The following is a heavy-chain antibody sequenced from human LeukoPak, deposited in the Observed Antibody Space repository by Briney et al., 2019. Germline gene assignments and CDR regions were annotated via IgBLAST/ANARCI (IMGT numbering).Heavy chain of an antibody. J-gene: IGHJ4*02. V-gene: IGHV1-8*01. CDR3: ARAGYSSSWYPGYFDY. CDR2: MNPNSGNT. Sequence: GASVKVSCKASGYTFTSYDINWVRQATGQGLEWMGWMNPNSGNTGYAQKFQGRVTMTRDTSTSTVYMELSSLRSEDTAVYYCARAGYSSSWYPGYFDYWGQGTLVTVSS. D-gene: IGHD6-13*01. CDR1: GYTFTSYD.